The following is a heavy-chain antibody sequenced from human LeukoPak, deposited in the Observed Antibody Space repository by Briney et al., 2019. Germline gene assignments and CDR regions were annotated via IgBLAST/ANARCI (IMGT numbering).Heavy chain of an antibody. CDR1: GFTFSSYA. CDR2: ISYDGRNK. Sequence: GRSLRLSCAASGFTFSSYAMHWVRQAPGKGLEWVAVISYDGRNKYYADSVKGRFTISRDNSKKTLYLQMNSLRAEDTALYYCASQYYDILTGSYFPFDPWGQGTLVTVSS. CDR3: ASQYYDILTGSYFPFDP. V-gene: IGHV3-30*04. D-gene: IGHD3-9*01. J-gene: IGHJ5*02.